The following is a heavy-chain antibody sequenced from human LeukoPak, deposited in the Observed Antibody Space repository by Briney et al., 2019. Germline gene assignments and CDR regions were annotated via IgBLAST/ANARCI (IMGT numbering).Heavy chain of an antibody. D-gene: IGHD3-22*01. Sequence: SETLSLTCTVSGGSFTTHYWSWIRQPPGKGLEWIGYISYIGSTNYNPSLKSRVTISIDTSKNEVSLMLTSVTAADTAVYYCASDSISMNAFNAWGQGTMVTVSS. J-gene: IGHJ3*01. V-gene: IGHV4-59*11. CDR2: ISYIGST. CDR1: GGSFTTHY. CDR3: ASDSISMNAFNA.